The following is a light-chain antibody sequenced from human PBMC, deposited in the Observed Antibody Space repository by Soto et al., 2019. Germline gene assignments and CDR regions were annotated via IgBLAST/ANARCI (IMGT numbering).Light chain of an antibody. CDR2: GAS. CDR1: QSVSNNY. V-gene: IGKV3-20*01. J-gene: IGKJ1*01. CDR3: QQYGSSPPT. Sequence: EIVLTQSQGTLSLSPGERATLSCRASQSVSNNYLAWYQRKPGQAPRLLIYGASYRATNIPGRLSGSGSGTDFTLTITRLEPEDFALYYCQQYGSSPPTFGKGTKVEIK.